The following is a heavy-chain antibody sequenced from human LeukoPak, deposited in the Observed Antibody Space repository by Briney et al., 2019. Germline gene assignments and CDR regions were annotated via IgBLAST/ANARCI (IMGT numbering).Heavy chain of an antibody. D-gene: IGHD2-8*01. Sequence: GGSLRLSCAASGFTFSSYSMNWVRQAPGKGLEWASSISSSSSYIYYADSVKGRFTITRDNAKNSLYLQMNSLRAEDTAVYYCARVGKTKNDAFVIWGQGTMVTVSS. CDR3: ARVGKTKNDAFVI. CDR1: GFTFSSYS. V-gene: IGHV3-21*01. J-gene: IGHJ3*02. CDR2: ISSSSSYI.